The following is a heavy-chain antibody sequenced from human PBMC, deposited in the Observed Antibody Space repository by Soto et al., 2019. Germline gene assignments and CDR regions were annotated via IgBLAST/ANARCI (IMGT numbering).Heavy chain of an antibody. CDR3: VKAIWENGNYYFDS. CDR2: INAGNGHT. Sequence: ASVKVSFKASGYNFANYAIQWVRRAPGQRLEWMGWINAGNGHTRYSQKFQGRVTISRDKSANTAYMELSSLRYEDTAMYYCVKAIWENGNYYFDSRAQETLDTGPS. D-gene: IGHD7-27*01. J-gene: IGHJ4*02. V-gene: IGHV1-3*01. CDR1: GYNFANYA.